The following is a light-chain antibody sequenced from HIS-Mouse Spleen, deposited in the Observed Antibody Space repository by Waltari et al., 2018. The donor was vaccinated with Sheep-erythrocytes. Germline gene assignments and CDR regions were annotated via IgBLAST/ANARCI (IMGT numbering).Light chain of an antibody. V-gene: IGKV1D-8*02. J-gene: IGKJ2*01. CDR2: AAS. Sequence: AIWMTQSPSLLSASTGDRVTISCRMSQSISSYLAWYQQKPGKAPELLIYAASTLQSGVPSRFSGSGSGTDFTLTISCLQSEDVATYYCQQYYSFPYTFGQGTKLEIK. CDR3: QQYYSFPYT. CDR1: QSISSY.